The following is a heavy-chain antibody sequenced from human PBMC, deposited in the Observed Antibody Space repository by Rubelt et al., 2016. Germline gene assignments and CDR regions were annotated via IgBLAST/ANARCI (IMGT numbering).Heavy chain of an antibody. CDR3: ARGGLRVGRAQHF. Sequence: QVQLQESGPGLVKPSETLSLTCSVSGGSVSSRSYYWGWIRQPPGKGLEWIGESDHSGSTNYNPSLKSRVIISVDTSTNQLPRRLSSVTAADTVFYYGARGGLRVGRAQHFWCQGTLVTVSS. CDR2: SDHSGST. D-gene: IGHD1-26*01. J-gene: IGHJ4*02. CDR1: GGSVSSRSYY. V-gene: IGHV4-39*07.